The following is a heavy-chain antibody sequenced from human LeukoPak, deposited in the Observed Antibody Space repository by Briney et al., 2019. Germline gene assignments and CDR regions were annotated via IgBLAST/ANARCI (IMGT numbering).Heavy chain of an antibody. CDR3: AAVERRGGSSY. CDR1: GYTFTGYY. Sequence: ASVKVSCKASGYTFTGYYMHWVRQAPGQGLEWMGWISAYNGNTNYAQKLQGRVTMTTDTSTSTAYMELRSLRSDDTAVYYCAAVERRGGSSYWGQGTLVTVSS. D-gene: IGHD2-15*01. CDR2: ISAYNGNT. V-gene: IGHV1-18*04. J-gene: IGHJ4*02.